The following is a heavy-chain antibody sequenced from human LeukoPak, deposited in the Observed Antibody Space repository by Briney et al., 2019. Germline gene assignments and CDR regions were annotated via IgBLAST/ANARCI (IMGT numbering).Heavy chain of an antibody. J-gene: IGHJ5*02. CDR3: AKQTTIAVAGTWNCFDP. CDR1: GGSISSSSYY. V-gene: IGHV4-39*01. D-gene: IGHD6-19*01. Sequence: SETLSLTCTVSGGSISSSSYYWGWIRQPPGKGVEWIGSIYYSGSSYYNPSLESRVTISMDMSKNQFSLKLSSMTAADTAAYYCAKQTTIAVAGTWNCFDPWGQGTAVTVSS. CDR2: IYYSGSS.